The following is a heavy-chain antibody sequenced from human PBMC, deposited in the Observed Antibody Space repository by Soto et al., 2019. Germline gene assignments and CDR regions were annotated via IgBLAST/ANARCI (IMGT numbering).Heavy chain of an antibody. Sequence: EVQLVESGGGLVQPGGSLRLSCAASGFTFSSYSMNWVRQAPGKGLEWVSSISSSSSYIYYADSVKGRFTISRDNAKNSLYLQMNSLRAEDTAVYYCARDRQNYYDSSGYYYVSFDYWGQGTLVTVSS. D-gene: IGHD3-22*01. CDR3: ARDRQNYYDSSGYYYVSFDY. CDR2: ISSSSSYI. V-gene: IGHV3-21*01. CDR1: GFTFSSYS. J-gene: IGHJ4*02.